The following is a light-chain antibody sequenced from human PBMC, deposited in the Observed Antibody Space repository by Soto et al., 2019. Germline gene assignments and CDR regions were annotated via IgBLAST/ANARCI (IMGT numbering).Light chain of an antibody. Sequence: IQMTQSASTLAGSVGGSGTIRCRASQNSRNLLALYQQTPGKAPKPLIYAASTLKTGVPSRFSGSGSGSEFNFTITGLQPDDFATYFCQQYNTYATFGQGTRLEIK. CDR2: AAS. CDR3: QQYNTYAT. CDR1: QNSRNL. V-gene: IGKV1-5*01. J-gene: IGKJ5*01.